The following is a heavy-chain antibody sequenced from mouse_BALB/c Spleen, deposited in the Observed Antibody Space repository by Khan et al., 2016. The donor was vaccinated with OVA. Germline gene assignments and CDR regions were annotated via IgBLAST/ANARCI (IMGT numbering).Heavy chain of an antibody. CDR1: GYTFTSNT. D-gene: IGHD2-14*01. V-gene: IGHV1-4*01. CDR3: TRRTTGYAMDY. CDR2: INPRSDYT. J-gene: IGHJ4*01. Sequence: QVQLQQSGAELARPGASVKMSCKTSGYTFTSNTMHWVKQRPGQGLEWIGYINPRSDYTIYSQKFKDKATLTADISSSTAYMKLSSMTSDDSAVYFCTRRTTGYAMDYWGQGTSVTVSS.